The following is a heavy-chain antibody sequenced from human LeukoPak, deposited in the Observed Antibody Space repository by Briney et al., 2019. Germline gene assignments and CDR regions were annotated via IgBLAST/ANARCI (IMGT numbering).Heavy chain of an antibody. CDR2: INWNGGST. CDR3: ARDLTFSGPGYPGY. Sequence: RSGGSLRLSCAASGFTFDDYGMSWVRQAPGKGLEWVSGINWNGGSTGYADSVKGRFTISRDNAKNSLYLQMDSLRAEDTAVYYCARDLTFSGPGYPGYWGQGTLVTVSS. V-gene: IGHV3-20*04. J-gene: IGHJ4*02. D-gene: IGHD3/OR15-3a*01. CDR1: GFTFDDYG.